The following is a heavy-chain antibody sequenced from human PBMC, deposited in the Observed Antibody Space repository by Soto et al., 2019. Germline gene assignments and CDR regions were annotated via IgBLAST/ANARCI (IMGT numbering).Heavy chain of an antibody. Sequence: EVQLLESGGGLVQPGGSLRLSCEASGFTFSNSAMSWVRQAPGKGLEWVSTISDSGSTYYADSVKGRFTISRDNSKNTLYLQMNSLRAEDTAVFYCAKVWGGDGYCSRTSCLYYFHHWGQGTLVTVSS. CDR2: ISDSGST. D-gene: IGHD2-2*03. V-gene: IGHV3-23*01. J-gene: IGHJ4*02. CDR3: AKVWGGDGYCSRTSCLYYFHH. CDR1: GFTFSNSA.